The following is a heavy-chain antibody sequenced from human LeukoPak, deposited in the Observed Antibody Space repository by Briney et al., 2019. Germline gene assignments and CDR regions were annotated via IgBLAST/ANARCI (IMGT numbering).Heavy chain of an antibody. D-gene: IGHD3-22*01. V-gene: IGHV1-3*01. Sequence: ASVKVSCKASGYTFTSYAMHWVRQAPGQRLEWMGWINAGNGNTKYSQKFQGRVTITRDTSASTAYMELSSLRSEDTAVYYCARGAMDSSGYSDFDYWGQGTLVTVSS. CDR3: ARGAMDSSGYSDFDY. CDR1: GYTFTSYA. J-gene: IGHJ4*02. CDR2: INAGNGNT.